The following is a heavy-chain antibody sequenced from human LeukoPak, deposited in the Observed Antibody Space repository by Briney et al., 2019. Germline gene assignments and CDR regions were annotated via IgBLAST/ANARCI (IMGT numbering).Heavy chain of an antibody. CDR1: GFTFSRYW. J-gene: IGHJ4*02. V-gene: IGHV3-74*01. D-gene: IGHD5-18*01. CDR3: ARVGYTYGYVDFDY. CDR2: INGDGTDT. Sequence: GGSLRLSCAASGFTFSRYWMHWVRHAPGEGRMWVSRINGDGTDTTYADSVRGRFTISRDNAENTLYLQMNNLRAEDTAVYYCARVGYTYGYVDFDYWGQGTLVTVSS.